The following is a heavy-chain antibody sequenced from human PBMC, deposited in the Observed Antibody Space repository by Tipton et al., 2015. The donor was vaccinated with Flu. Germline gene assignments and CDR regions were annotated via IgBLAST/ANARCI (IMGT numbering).Heavy chain of an antibody. CDR2: ISSSGTTI. Sequence: GSLRLSCAASGFSFSDYYMTWIRQAPGKGPEWVSFISSSGTTIYYADSVKGRFTTSRDNAKSSLYLQMDSLRVEDTAVYYCAGPRYFDWGQGTLVRVSS. J-gene: IGHJ4*02. CDR3: AGPRYFD. CDR1: GFSFSDYY. D-gene: IGHD3-9*01. V-gene: IGHV3-11*01.